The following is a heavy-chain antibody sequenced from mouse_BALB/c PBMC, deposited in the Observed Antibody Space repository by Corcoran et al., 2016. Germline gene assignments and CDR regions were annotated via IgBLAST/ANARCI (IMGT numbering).Heavy chain of an antibody. J-gene: IGHJ3*01. CDR2: IYWDDDK. Sequence: QVTLKESGPGILQPSQTLSLTCSVSGFSLSTSGMGVSWIRQPSGKGLEWLAHIYWDDDKRYNPSLKSRLTISKDTSRNQVFLKITSVDTADTATYYCARSMITTTEFAYWGQGTLVTVSA. V-gene: IGHV8-12*01. CDR3: ARSMITTTEFAY. D-gene: IGHD2-4*01. CDR1: GFSLSTSGMG.